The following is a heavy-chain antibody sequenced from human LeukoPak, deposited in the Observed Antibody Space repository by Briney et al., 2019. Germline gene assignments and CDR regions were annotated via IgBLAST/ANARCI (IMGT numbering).Heavy chain of an antibody. J-gene: IGHJ5*02. CDR2: IYYSGST. D-gene: IGHD3-10*01. V-gene: IGHV4-30-4*01. CDR3: ARVPNGSGILFDP. CDR1: GGSISSGDYY. Sequence: SQTLSLTCTVSGGSISSGDYYWSWIRQPPGKGLEWIGYIYYSGSTYYNPSLKSRVTISVDTSKNQFSPKLSSVTAADTAVYYCARVPNGSGILFDPWGQGTLVTVSS.